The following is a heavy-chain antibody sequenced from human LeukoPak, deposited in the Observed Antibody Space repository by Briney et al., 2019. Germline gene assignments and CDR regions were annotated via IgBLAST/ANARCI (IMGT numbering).Heavy chain of an antibody. Sequence: SVKVSCKASGYTFTSYYMHWVRQAPGQGLEWMGRIIPILGIANYAQKFQGRVTITADKSTSTAYMELSSLRSEDTAVYYCARSAWGTSIYYFDYWGQGTLVTVSS. CDR1: GYTFTSYY. CDR2: IIPILGIA. J-gene: IGHJ4*02. V-gene: IGHV1-69*02. D-gene: IGHD2-2*01. CDR3: ARSAWGTSIYYFDY.